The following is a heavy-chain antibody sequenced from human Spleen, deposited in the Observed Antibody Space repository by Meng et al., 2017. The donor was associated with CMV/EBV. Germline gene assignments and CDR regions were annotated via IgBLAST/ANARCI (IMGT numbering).Heavy chain of an antibody. CDR3: AREGQLGSLFDY. J-gene: IGHJ4*02. CDR2: INHSGST. V-gene: IGHV4-34*01. D-gene: IGHD6-6*01. CDR1: GGSFSGYY. Sequence: GSLRLSCAVYGGSFSGYYWSWIRQPPGKGLEWIGEINHSGSTNYNPSLKSRVTISVDTSKNQFSLKLSSVTAADTAVYYCAREGQLGSLFDYWGQGTLVTVSS.